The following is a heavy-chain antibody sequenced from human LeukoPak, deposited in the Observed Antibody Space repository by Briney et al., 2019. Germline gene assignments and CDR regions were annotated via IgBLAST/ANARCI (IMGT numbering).Heavy chain of an antibody. J-gene: IGHJ4*02. CDR2: IRGSGGST. V-gene: IGHV3-23*01. D-gene: IGHD3-9*01. CDR3: AKGNDILTGPTDY. Sequence: GGSLRLSCAASGFTFSSYAMSWVRQPPGKGLELVSAIRGSGGSTYYADSVKGRFTISRDNSKNTLYLQMNSLRAEDTAVYYCAKGNDILTGPTDYWGQGTLVTVSS. CDR1: GFTFSSYA.